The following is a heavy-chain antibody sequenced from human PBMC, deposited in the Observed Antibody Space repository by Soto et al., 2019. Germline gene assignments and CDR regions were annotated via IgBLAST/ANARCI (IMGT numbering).Heavy chain of an antibody. D-gene: IGHD6-13*01. J-gene: IGHJ5*02. CDR2: IHSDGST. CDR3: ARVGYSSTWHLLFNWFDH. V-gene: IGHV3-53*04. Sequence: EVQVVESGGGLVQPGGSLRLSCAASGFTVSANYMTWVRQTPGKGLEWVSVIHSDGSTYYADSVKGRFTISRHNFKNTLYLQINSLRTEDTAVYYCARVGYSSTWHLLFNWFDHWGQGTLVTVSS. CDR1: GFTVSANY.